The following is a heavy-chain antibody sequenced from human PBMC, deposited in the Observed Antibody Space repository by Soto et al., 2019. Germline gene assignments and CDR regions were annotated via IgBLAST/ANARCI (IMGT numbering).Heavy chain of an antibody. CDR1: GDSVSSNSAA. J-gene: IGHJ4*02. CDR2: TFYRSKWYN. V-gene: IGHV6-1*01. CDR3: TRFGGGENY. Sequence: PSQTLSLTCVISGDSVSSNSAAWNWIRQSPSSGLEWLGRTFYRSKWYNEYAVSVNSRITINPDTVKNQFSPQLRSLTPDDTAVYYCTRFGGGENYWGQGTPVTVSS. D-gene: IGHD2-21*01.